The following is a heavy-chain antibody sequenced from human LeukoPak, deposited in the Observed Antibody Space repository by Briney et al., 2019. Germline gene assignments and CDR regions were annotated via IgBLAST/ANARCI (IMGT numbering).Heavy chain of an antibody. CDR1: GFTFSTYA. J-gene: IGHJ4*02. Sequence: GGSLRLSCAASGFTFSTYAMNWVRQASGKGLEWVSRISDDGDTTHYADSVRGRFTISRDNSRNKLYLQMNSLRAEDTAVYYCAKDRDRNDYGDYYIFDYWGQGTLVTVSS. CDR2: ISDDGDTT. D-gene: IGHD4-17*01. V-gene: IGHV3-23*01. CDR3: AKDRDRNDYGDYYIFDY.